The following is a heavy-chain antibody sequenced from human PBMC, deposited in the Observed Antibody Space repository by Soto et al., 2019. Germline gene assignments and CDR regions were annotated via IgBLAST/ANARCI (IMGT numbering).Heavy chain of an antibody. D-gene: IGHD3-22*01. V-gene: IGHV3-33*01. CDR3: ARDDSSGPMLNGLPDY. Sequence: QVQLVESGGGVVQPGRSLRLSCAASGFTFSSYGMHWVRQAPGKGLEWVAVIWYDGSNKYYADSVKGRFTISRDNSKNTLYLQMNSLRAEDTAVYYCARDDSSGPMLNGLPDYWGQGTLVTVSS. CDR2: IWYDGSNK. J-gene: IGHJ4*02. CDR1: GFTFSSYG.